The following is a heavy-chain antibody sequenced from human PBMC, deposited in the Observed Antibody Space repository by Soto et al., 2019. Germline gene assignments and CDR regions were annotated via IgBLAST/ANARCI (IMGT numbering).Heavy chain of an antibody. Sequence: SETLSLTCTVSGGSISSYYWSWIRQPPGKGLEWIGYIYYSGSTNYNPSLKSRVTISVDTSKNQFSLKLSSVTAADTAVYYCERFVAMAARRNNWFDPWGQGTLVTVSS. CDR3: ERFVAMAARRNNWFDP. CDR1: GGSISSYY. CDR2: IYYSGST. D-gene: IGHD6-6*01. J-gene: IGHJ5*02. V-gene: IGHV4-59*01.